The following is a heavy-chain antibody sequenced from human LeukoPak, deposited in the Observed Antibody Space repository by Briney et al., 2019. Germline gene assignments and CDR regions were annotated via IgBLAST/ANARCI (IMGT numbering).Heavy chain of an antibody. V-gene: IGHV1-3*01. Sequence: ASVKVSCKASGYTFTSYGISWVRQDPGQRLEWMGWINAGNGNTKYSQKFQGRVTITRDTSASTAYMELSSLRSEDTAVYYCARGVVVVPAAIYNWFDPWGQGTLVTVSS. CDR2: INAGNGNT. D-gene: IGHD2-2*02. CDR1: GYTFTSYG. J-gene: IGHJ5*02. CDR3: ARGVVVVPAAIYNWFDP.